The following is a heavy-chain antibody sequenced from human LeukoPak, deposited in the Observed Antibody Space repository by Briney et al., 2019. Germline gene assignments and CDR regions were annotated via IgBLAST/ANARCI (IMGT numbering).Heavy chain of an antibody. CDR3: ARLPTGRITMVRGVIAPDY. J-gene: IGHJ4*02. D-gene: IGHD3-10*01. V-gene: IGHV4-34*01. CDR2: INHSGST. CDR1: GGSFSGYY. Sequence: SETLSLTCAVYGGSFSGYYWSWIRQPPGKGLEWIGEINHSGSTNYNPSLKSRVTISVDTSKNQFSLKLSSVTAADTAVYYCARLPTGRITMVRGVIAPDYWGQGTLVTVSS.